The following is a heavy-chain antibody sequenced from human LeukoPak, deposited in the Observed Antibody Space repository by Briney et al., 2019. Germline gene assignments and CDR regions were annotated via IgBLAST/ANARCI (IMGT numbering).Heavy chain of an antibody. CDR2: ISYDGVYK. J-gene: IGHJ5*02. V-gene: IGHV3-30-3*01. CDR1: GFTFSVYA. CDR3: ARDFEVPAASHIFNWFDP. D-gene: IGHD2-2*01. Sequence: GRSLRLSCAASGFTFSVYAMHRVRQAPGEGLEWMATISYDGVYKYYANSVEGRFTVSRDNSQSTLYLQMNSLRIEDSAVYFCARDFEVPAASHIFNWFDPWGQGALVTVSS.